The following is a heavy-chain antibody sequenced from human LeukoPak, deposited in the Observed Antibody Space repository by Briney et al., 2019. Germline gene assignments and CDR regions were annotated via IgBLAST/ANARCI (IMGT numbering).Heavy chain of an antibody. Sequence: GGSLRLSCAASGFTFSTFNMNWVRQAPGKGLEWVSSISGSSSYIYYADSVKGRFSISRDNAKNSLYLQMNSLRAEDTAVYYCARDLLGWELHYFDYWGQGTLVTVSS. D-gene: IGHD1-26*01. CDR1: GFTFSTFN. J-gene: IGHJ4*02. CDR2: ISGSSSYI. CDR3: ARDLLGWELHYFDY. V-gene: IGHV3-21*01.